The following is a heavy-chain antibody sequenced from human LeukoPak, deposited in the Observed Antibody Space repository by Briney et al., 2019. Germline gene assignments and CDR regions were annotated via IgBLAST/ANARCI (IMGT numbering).Heavy chain of an antibody. CDR2: SYHSGST. CDR3: ARAGRELLPFDY. CDR1: GYSISSGYY. V-gene: IGHV4-38-2*02. Sequence: SETLSLTCTVSGYSISSGYYWGWIRQPPGKGLEWIGSSYHSGSTYYNPSLKSRVTISVDTSKNQFSLKLSSVTAADKAVYYCARAGRELLPFDYWGQGTLVTVSS. J-gene: IGHJ4*02. D-gene: IGHD1-26*01.